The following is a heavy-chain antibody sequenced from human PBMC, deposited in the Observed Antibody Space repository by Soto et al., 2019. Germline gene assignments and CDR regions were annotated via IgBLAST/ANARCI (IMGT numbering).Heavy chain of an antibody. CDR1: GFTISSNA. CDR2: ISDRGDTT. Sequence: EVQLLESGGGLVQPGGSLRLSCAASGFTISSNAMYWVRQAPGKGLEWVSAISDRGDTTHYADSVKGRFTISRDTSKNTLYLQLNTLRGDYTSVYYCAKDKPGTSSFDYWGQGTRVTVSS. CDR3: AKDKPGTSSFDY. J-gene: IGHJ4*02. D-gene: IGHD1-1*01. V-gene: IGHV3-23*01.